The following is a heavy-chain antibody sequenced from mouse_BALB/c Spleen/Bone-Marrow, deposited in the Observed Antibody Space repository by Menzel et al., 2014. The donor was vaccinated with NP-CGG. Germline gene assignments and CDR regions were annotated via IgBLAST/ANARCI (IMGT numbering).Heavy chain of an antibody. V-gene: IGHV1-5*01. CDR3: TRRGSSAFPY. CDR1: GYSFSTYW. D-gene: IGHD1-1*01. Sequence: VQLQQSVTVLSRPGASVKMSCKASGYSFSTYWMHWVKQRPGQGPEWIGAIYPGNSDSSYNQKFEGKAKLTAVTSASTAYMELISLTHEDSAVYYCTRRGSSAFPYWGQGTLVTVSA. J-gene: IGHJ3*01. CDR2: IYPGNSDS.